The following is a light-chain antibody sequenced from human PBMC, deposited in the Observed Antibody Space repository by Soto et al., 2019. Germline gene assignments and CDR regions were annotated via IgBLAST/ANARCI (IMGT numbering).Light chain of an antibody. CDR2: KAS. Sequence: DIQMTQSPSTLSASVGDSVTITCRASQSISNWLAWYQQKPGKAPKFLIYKASNLESGVPSRFSVSVSGTEFTLTISSLQPDDFATYYCQQYNSHSWTCGQGTKGEIK. CDR1: QSISNW. CDR3: QQYNSHSWT. J-gene: IGKJ1*01. V-gene: IGKV1-5*03.